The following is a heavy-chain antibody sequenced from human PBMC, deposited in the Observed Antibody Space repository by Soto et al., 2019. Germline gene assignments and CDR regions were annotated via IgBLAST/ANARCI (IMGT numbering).Heavy chain of an antibody. CDR1: GGTINSGDYY. J-gene: IGHJ3*02. CDR2: IYYSGST. Sequence: SETLSLTCTVSGGTINSGDYYWSWIRQPPGKGLEWIGYIYYSGSTYHNPSLKSRINISVDTSKNQFSLKLSSVTAADTAVYYCATVPTYYYDRSGYANAFDMWGQGTMVTVSS. D-gene: IGHD3-22*01. V-gene: IGHV4-30-4*01. CDR3: ATVPTYYYDRSGYANAFDM.